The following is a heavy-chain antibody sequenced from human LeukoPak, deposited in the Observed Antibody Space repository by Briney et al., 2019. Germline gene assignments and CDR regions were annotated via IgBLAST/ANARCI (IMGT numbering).Heavy chain of an antibody. D-gene: IGHD6-6*01. V-gene: IGHV4-39*07. CDR3: ARDVGARLPGY. CDR1: GGSISSGSYY. CDR2: IYYSGTT. Sequence: SETLSLTCPVSGGSISSGSYYWGWIRQPPGKGLEWIGSIYYSGTTYYNPSLKSRVTISVDTSKNQFSLKLSSVTAADTAVYYCARDVGARLPGYWGQGTLVTVSS. J-gene: IGHJ4*02.